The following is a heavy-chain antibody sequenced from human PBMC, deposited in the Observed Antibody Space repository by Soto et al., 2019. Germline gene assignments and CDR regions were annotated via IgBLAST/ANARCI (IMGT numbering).Heavy chain of an antibody. J-gene: IGHJ4*02. CDR1: GGSFSGYY. D-gene: IGHD1-26*01. CDR3: AGGRRESYWLYYFDY. Sequence: SETLSLTCAVYGGSFSGYYWSWIRQPPGKGLEWIGEINHSGSTNYNPSLKSRVTISVDTSKNQFSLKLSSVTAADTAVYYCAGGRRESYWLYYFDYWGQGTLVTVSS. CDR2: INHSGST. V-gene: IGHV4-34*01.